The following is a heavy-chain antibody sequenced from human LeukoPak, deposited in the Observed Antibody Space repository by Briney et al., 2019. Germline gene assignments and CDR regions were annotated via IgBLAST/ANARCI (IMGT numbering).Heavy chain of an antibody. J-gene: IGHJ4*02. CDR3: ARDLNGDSGSYYPDY. CDR1: GGSISSSSYY. Sequence: SETLSLTCTVSGGSISSSSYYWGWIRQPPGKGLEWIGSIYYSGSTYYNPSLKSRVTISVDTSKNQFSLKLSSVTAADTAVYYCARDLNGDSGSYYPDYWGQGTLVTVSS. D-gene: IGHD1-26*01. V-gene: IGHV4-39*07. CDR2: IYYSGST.